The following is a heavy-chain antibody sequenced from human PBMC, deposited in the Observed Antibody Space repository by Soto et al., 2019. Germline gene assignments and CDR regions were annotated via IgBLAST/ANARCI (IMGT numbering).Heavy chain of an antibody. CDR1: GGSISSYY. J-gene: IGHJ6*02. CDR3: ARDSDGITMVRGVIIHYYYGMDV. D-gene: IGHD3-10*01. CDR2: IYYSGST. V-gene: IGHV4-59*01. Sequence: SETLSLTCTVSGGSISSYYWSWIRQPPGKGLEWIGYIYYSGSTNYNPSLKSRVTISVDTSKNQFSLKLSSVTAADTAVYYCARDSDGITMVRGVIIHYYYGMDVWGQGTTVTVSS.